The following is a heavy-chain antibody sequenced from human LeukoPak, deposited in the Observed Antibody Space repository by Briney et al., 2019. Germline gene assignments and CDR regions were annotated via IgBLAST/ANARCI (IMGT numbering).Heavy chain of an antibody. CDR1: GFTFDDYA. Sequence: GRSLRLSCAASGFTFDDYAMHWVRQAPGKALEWVSGISWNSGSIGYADSVKGRFTISRDNAKNSLYLQMNSLRAEDTALYYCAKAGGRYYYGSGSDYYYYMDVWGKGTTVTISS. D-gene: IGHD3-10*01. J-gene: IGHJ6*03. CDR3: AKAGGRYYYGSGSDYYYYMDV. CDR2: ISWNSGSI. V-gene: IGHV3-9*01.